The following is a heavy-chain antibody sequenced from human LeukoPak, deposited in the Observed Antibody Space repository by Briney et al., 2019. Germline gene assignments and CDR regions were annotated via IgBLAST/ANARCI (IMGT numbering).Heavy chain of an antibody. D-gene: IGHD6-13*01. V-gene: IGHV3-30*18. CDR3: AKDPPYSSSWYGEDYFDY. J-gene: IGHJ4*02. CDR1: GFTFSSYG. CDR2: ISYDGSNK. Sequence: GGSLRLSCAASGFTFSSYGMHWVRQAPGKGLEWVAVISYDGSNKYYADSVKGRFTISRDNSKNTLYLQMNSLRAEDTAVYYCAKDPPYSSSWYGEDYFDYWGQGTLVTVSS.